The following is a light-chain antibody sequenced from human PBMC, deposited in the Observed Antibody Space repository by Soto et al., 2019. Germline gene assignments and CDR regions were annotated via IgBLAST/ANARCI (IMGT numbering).Light chain of an antibody. CDR1: RSISSY. J-gene: IGKJ5*01. Sequence: DIQMTQSPSSLSASVGDRVTITCRASRSISSYLNWYQQKPGKAPKLLIYAASSLQSGVPSRFSGSGSGTDFTLTISSLQPEDFATYYCQQSYRTPSTFGQGTRLEIK. CDR2: AAS. CDR3: QQSYRTPST. V-gene: IGKV1-39*01.